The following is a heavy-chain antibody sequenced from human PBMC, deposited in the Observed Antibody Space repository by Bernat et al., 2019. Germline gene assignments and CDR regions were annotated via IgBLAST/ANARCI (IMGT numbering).Heavy chain of an antibody. D-gene: IGHD4-17*01. V-gene: IGHV3-74*01. CDR1: GFTFSSYW. J-gene: IGHJ5*02. CDR2: INSDGSST. Sequence: EVQLVKSGGGLVQPGGSLRLSCAASGFTFSSYWMHWVRQAPGKGLVWVSRINSDGSSTSYADSVKGRFTISRDNAKNTLYLQMNSLRGEDTAVYYCARVRATVTTWWFDPWGQGTLVTVSS. CDR3: ARVRATVTTWWFDP.